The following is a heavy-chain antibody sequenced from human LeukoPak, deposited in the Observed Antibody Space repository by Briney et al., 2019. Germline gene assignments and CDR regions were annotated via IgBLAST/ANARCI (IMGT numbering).Heavy chain of an antibody. CDR2: ISGSGGST. V-gene: IGHV3-23*01. J-gene: IGHJ2*01. Sequence: GGSLRLSCPASGFTFSSYAMSWVRQAPGKGLEWVSAISGSGGSTYYADSVKGRFTISRDNSKNTLYLQMNSLRAEDTAVYYCAKRGRRDLWYFDLWGRGTLVTVSS. CDR3: AKRGRRDLWYFDL. CDR1: GFTFSSYA.